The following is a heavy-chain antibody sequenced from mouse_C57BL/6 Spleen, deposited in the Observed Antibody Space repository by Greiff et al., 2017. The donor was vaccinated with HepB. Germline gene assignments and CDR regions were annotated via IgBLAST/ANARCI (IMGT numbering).Heavy chain of an antibody. CDR3: ARSDGYYLFYYAMDY. CDR2: IYPGDGDT. CDR1: GYAFSSSW. J-gene: IGHJ4*01. D-gene: IGHD2-3*01. V-gene: IGHV1-82*01. Sequence: QVHVKQSGPELVKPGASVKISCKASGYAFSSSWMNWVKQRPGKGLEWIGRIYPGDGDTNYNGKFKGKATLTADKSSSTAYMQLSSLTSEDSAVYFCARSDGYYLFYYAMDYWGQGTSVTVSS.